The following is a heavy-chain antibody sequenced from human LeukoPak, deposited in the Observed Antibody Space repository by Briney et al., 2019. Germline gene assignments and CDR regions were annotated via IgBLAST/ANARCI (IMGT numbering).Heavy chain of an antibody. V-gene: IGHV3-7*01. CDR1: GFTSSSYW. Sequence: GGSLRLSCAASGFTSSSYWMSGVRQAPGKGLEWVASIKQDGSEKYYVDSVKGRFTISRDNAKNSLYLQMNSLRAEDTALYYCARAPGEGWFDPWSQGTLVTVSS. CDR2: IKQDGSEK. D-gene: IGHD4-17*01. J-gene: IGHJ5*02. CDR3: ARAPGEGWFDP.